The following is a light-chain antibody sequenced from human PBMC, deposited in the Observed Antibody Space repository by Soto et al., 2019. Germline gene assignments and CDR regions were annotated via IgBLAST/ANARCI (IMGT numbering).Light chain of an antibody. V-gene: IGKV1-39*01. CDR2: AAS. CDR1: QTISNY. J-gene: IGKJ1*01. Sequence: DIQMTQSPSSLTASVGDSVTITCRASQTISNYLNWFQQKPGEAPKPLIYAASSLQRVVPLRFSGSGSWTDFTVTISSLQPEDFATYYCQQTYSSPAWTFGQGTKVEIK. CDR3: QQTYSSPAWT.